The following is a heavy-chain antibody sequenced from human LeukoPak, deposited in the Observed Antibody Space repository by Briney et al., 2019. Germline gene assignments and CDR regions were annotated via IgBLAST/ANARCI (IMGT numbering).Heavy chain of an antibody. D-gene: IGHD6-13*01. CDR2: IYYSGST. V-gene: IGHV4-39*01. CDR1: GGSISSSTYY. J-gene: IGHJ4*02. Sequence: PSETLSLTCTVSGGSISSSTYYWGWIRQPPGKGLEWSGSIYYSGSTYYNPAFKNRVTISVDTSKNQFSLSSVTAADTAVYYCARHSRGPAAGPAFDYWGQGTLVTVSS. CDR3: ARHSRGPAAGPAFDY.